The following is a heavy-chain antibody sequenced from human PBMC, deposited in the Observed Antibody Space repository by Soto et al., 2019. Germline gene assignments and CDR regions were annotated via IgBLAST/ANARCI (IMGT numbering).Heavy chain of an antibody. CDR1: GYSFTNYW. CDR2: IYPGDSDT. CDR3: ARRDVVVSAIEGWFDP. J-gene: IGHJ5*02. V-gene: IGHV5-51*01. D-gene: IGHD2-21*02. Sequence: GESLKISCKGSGYSFTNYWIGWVRQMPGKGLGWMGIIYPGDSDTRYSPSFQGQVTISADKSISTAYLQWRSLKASDTAIYYCARRDVVVSAIEGWFDPWGQGTLVTVSS.